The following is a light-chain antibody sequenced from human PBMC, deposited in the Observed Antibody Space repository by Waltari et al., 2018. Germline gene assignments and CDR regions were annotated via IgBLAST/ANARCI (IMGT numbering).Light chain of an antibody. CDR1: SSNIGGNH. Sequence: QSVLTQPPSVSAAPGQKVTISCSGSSSNIGGNHVSWYQQLPGTAPKLLIYETNKRPSGIPDRVSGSKSGPSATLGITGLQTGDEASYYCGTWDRSLTVGVFGGGTVLTVL. J-gene: IGLJ2*01. CDR2: ETN. V-gene: IGLV1-51*02. CDR3: GTWDRSLTVGV.